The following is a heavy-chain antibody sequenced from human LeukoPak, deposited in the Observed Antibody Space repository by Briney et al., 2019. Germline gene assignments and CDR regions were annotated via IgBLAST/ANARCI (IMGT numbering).Heavy chain of an antibody. CDR2: IYYSGNT. CDR1: GGSISSGAYW. D-gene: IGHD2-15*01. Sequence: SQTLSLTCTVAGGSISSGAYWWTWIRQDPVKGLEWIGYIYYSGNTYYNPSLESRVTISEDTSKNQFSLKLSSVTAADTAVYYCAREPGYCSGGSCYGGWFDPWGQGTLVTVSS. J-gene: IGHJ5*02. V-gene: IGHV4-31*03. CDR3: AREPGYCSGGSCYGGWFDP.